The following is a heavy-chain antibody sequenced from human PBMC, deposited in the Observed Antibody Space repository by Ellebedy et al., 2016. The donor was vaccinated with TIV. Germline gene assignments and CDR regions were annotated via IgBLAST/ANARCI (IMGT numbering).Heavy chain of an antibody. J-gene: IGHJ3*02. Sequence: GESLKISCAASGFTFSRSALNWVRQAPGKGLEWIAYISSSHSPIYYADSVKGRFTISRDNAENSLHLQMNSLRAEDTAVYFCARDRSDAFDIWGQGTLVTVSS. CDR1: GFTFSRSA. V-gene: IGHV3-48*01. CDR3: ARDRSDAFDI. CDR2: ISSSHSPI.